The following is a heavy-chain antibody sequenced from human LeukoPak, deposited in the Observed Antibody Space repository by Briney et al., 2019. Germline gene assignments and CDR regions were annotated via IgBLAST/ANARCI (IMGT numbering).Heavy chain of an antibody. Sequence: GGSLRLSCSASGFTFSSYAMHWVRQAPGKGLEYVSAISSNGGSTYYADSVKGRFTISRDNSKNTLYLQMSSLRAEDTAVYYCVKAGYDFWSGYSFDYWAREPWSPSPQ. D-gene: IGHD3-3*01. CDR3: VKAGYDFWSGYSFDY. CDR2: ISSNGGST. V-gene: IGHV3-64D*06. J-gene: IGHJ4*02. CDR1: GFTFSSYA.